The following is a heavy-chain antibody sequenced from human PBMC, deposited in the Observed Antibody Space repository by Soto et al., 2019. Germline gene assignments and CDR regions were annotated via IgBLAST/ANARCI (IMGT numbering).Heavy chain of an antibody. CDR2: MNPNSGNT. V-gene: IGHV1-8*01. D-gene: IGHD3-16*02. CDR3: ARGIRPMITFGGVIVYYYYMDV. J-gene: IGHJ6*03. Sequence: ASVKVSCKASGYTFTSYDINWVRQATGQGLEWMGWMNPNSGNTGYAQKFQGRVTMTRNTSISTAYMELSSLRSEDTAVYYCARGIRPMITFGGVIVYYYYMDVWGKGTTVTVSS. CDR1: GYTFTSYD.